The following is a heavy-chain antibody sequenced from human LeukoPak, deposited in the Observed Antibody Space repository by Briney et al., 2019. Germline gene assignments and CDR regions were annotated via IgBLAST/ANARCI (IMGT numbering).Heavy chain of an antibody. CDR1: GYTFTSYD. CDR2: MNPNSGNA. Sequence: ASVKVSCKASGYTFTSYDINWVRQATGQGLEWMGWMNPNSGNAGYAQKFQGRVTMTRNTSISTAYMELSSLRSEDTAVYYCARDESSGIAVAGTGGSWGQGTLVTVSS. J-gene: IGHJ5*02. D-gene: IGHD6-19*01. CDR3: ARDESSGIAVAGTGGS. V-gene: IGHV1-8*01.